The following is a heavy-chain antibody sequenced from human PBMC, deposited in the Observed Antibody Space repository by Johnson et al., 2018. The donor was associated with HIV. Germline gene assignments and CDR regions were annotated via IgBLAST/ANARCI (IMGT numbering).Heavy chain of an antibody. D-gene: IGHD3-22*01. V-gene: IGHV3-9*01. CDR1: GFTFDDYA. CDR2: ISWNSGSI. CDR3: AKDNDSSGSDAFDI. Sequence: VQLVESGGGLIQPGRSLRLSCAASGFTFDDYAMHWVRQAPGKGLEWVSGISWNSGSIGYADSVKDRFTISRDNAKNSLYLQMNSLRAEDTALYYCAKDNDSSGSDAFDIWGQGTMVTVSS. J-gene: IGHJ3*02.